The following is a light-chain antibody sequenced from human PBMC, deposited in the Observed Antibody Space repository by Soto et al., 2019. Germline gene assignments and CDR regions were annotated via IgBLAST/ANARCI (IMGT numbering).Light chain of an antibody. V-gene: IGLV1-40*01. CDR3: QSFDSSLSGWV. J-gene: IGLJ3*02. CDR1: SSNIGAGYD. CDR2: GDT. Sequence: QSVLTQPPSVSAAPGQRVTISCTGSSSNIGAGYDVHWYQQLPGTAPKLLVSGDTNRPSGVPDRFSGSKSGTSASLAITGLRAEDEADYYCQSFDSSLSGWVFGGATKLTVL.